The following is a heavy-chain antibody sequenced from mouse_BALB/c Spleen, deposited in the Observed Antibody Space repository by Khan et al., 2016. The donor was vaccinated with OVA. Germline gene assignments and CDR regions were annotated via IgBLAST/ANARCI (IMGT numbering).Heavy chain of an antibody. CDR1: GYTFTSYW. D-gene: IGHD2-3*01. CDR2: INTTSGYT. V-gene: IGHV1-7*01. Sequence: VELVESGAELVKPGASLKMSCKASGYTFTSYWMHWINQRPGQGLEWIGYINTTSGYTDYNQKFKDQVTFTADKSTSTVYMQLSSLTSDDAAVYYCAKDGMDYWGQGTAVTVSS. CDR3: AKDGMDY. J-gene: IGHJ4*01.